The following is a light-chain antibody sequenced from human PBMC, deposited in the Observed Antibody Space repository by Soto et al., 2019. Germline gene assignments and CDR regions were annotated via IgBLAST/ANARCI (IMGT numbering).Light chain of an antibody. V-gene: IGKV1-39*01. J-gene: IGKJ1*01. Sequence: DIQMTQSPSSLSASIGDRVTITCRASQTVNTYLHWYQQKPGKAPKLLIYAASNLQSGVPSRFSGSGSGTNFTLSLNSLQPEDFGTYSCQQRYSNPWTFGQGTKV. CDR1: QTVNTY. CDR3: QQRYSNPWT. CDR2: AAS.